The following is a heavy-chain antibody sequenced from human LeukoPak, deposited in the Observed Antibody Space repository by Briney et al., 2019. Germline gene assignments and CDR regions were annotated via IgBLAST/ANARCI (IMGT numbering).Heavy chain of an antibody. CDR1: GGSISSYY. CDR3: ARARVNYYYYYMDV. V-gene: IGHV4-4*07. CDR2: IYTSGST. J-gene: IGHJ6*03. Sequence: PSETLSLTCTVSGGSISSYYWSWIRQPAGKGLEWIGRIYTSGSTNYNPSLKSRVTMPVDTSKNQFSLKLSSVTAADTAVYYCARARVNYYYYYMDVWGKGTTVTVSS. D-gene: IGHD3-16*02.